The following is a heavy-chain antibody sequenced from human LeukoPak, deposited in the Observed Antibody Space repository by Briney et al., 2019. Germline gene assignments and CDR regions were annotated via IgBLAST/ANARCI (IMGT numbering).Heavy chain of an antibody. V-gene: IGHV3-23*01. CDR1: GFTFSSYW. CDR2: ITGSGGTT. CDR3: AKIQGYFDY. Sequence: GGSLRLSCAASGFTFSSYWMSWVRQAQRKGPQWVSAITGSGGTTYYADSVKGRFTISRDNSKNTLYLQMNSLRAEDTAVYYCAKIQGYFDYWGQGNLVTVSS. J-gene: IGHJ4*02.